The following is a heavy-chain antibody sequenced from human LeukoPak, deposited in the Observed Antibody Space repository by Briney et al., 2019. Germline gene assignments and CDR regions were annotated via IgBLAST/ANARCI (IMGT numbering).Heavy chain of an antibody. CDR3: ARTVWFGELLFDY. CDR1: GFTFSSYA. Sequence: GGSLRLSCAASGFTFSSYAMHWVRQAPGKGLEWVAVISYDGSNKYYADSVKGRFTISRDNSKNPLYLQMTGLRAEDTAVYYCARTVWFGELLFDYWGQGTLVTVSS. CDR2: ISYDGSNK. V-gene: IGHV3-30*04. J-gene: IGHJ4*02. D-gene: IGHD3-10*01.